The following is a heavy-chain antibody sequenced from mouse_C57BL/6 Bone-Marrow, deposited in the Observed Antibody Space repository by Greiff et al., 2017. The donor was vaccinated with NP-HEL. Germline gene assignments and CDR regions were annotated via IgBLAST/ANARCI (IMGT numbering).Heavy chain of an antibody. Sequence: QVQLQQSGAELARPGASVKLSCKASGYTFTSYGISWVKQSTGQGLEWIGEIYPRSGNNYYNEKFKGKATLTADKSTSTAYMELRSLTSEDSAVYFCARNDGYYVSFAYWGQGTLVTVSA. CDR2: IYPRSGNN. CDR1: GYTFTSYG. J-gene: IGHJ3*01. D-gene: IGHD2-3*01. V-gene: IGHV1-81*01. CDR3: ARNDGYYVSFAY.